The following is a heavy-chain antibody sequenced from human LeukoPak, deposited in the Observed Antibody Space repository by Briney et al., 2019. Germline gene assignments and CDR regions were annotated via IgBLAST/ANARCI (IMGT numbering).Heavy chain of an antibody. D-gene: IGHD3-10*01. CDR2: IYYSGRT. CDR1: AGSISSSNYY. CDR3: ARGRPDGSGSYYKFDP. Sequence: SETLSLTCTVSAGSISSSNYYWGSIRQPPGKGLQWIGSIYYSGRTYYNPSLKSRVTISVNTSKKQFSLKLSSVTAADTAVYYCARGRPDGSGSYYKFDPWGQGTLVTVSS. J-gene: IGHJ5*02. V-gene: IGHV4-39*01.